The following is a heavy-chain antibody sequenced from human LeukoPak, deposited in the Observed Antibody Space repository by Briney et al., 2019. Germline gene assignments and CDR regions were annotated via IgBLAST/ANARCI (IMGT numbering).Heavy chain of an antibody. D-gene: IGHD6-13*01. J-gene: IGHJ3*02. CDR2: ISSGSSIM. Sequence: AGGSLGLSCVASGFTFGSYSMNWVRQAPGKGLEWVSYISSGSSIMYYADSVKGRFSISRDNAKNSLFLRMDSLRDDDTAVYYCARARSAAGPTLNDIWGQGTMVTVSS. CDR3: ARARSAAGPTLNDI. V-gene: IGHV3-48*02. CDR1: GFTFGSYS.